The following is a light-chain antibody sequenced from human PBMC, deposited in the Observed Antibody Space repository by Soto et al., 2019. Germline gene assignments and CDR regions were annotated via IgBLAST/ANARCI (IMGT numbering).Light chain of an antibody. CDR2: EVN. V-gene: IGLV2-14*01. Sequence: QSVLTQPASVSGSPGQSITISCAGTKSDVGHYDYVSWYQQHANTAPKLMIYEVNKRPSGISNRFSGSKSGNTASLTISGLHTADEADYYCASYTSSGTRVFGGGTKLTVL. CDR3: ASYTSSGTRV. J-gene: IGLJ2*01. CDR1: KSDVGHYDY.